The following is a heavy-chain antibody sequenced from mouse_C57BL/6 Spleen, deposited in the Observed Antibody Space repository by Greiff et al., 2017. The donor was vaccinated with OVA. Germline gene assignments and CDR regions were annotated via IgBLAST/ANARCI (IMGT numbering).Heavy chain of an antibody. CDR2: ISYDGSN. Sequence: EVQLQQSGPGLVKPSQSLSLTCSVTGYSITSGYYWNWIRQFPGNKLEWMGYISYDGSNNYNPSLKNRISITRDTSKNQFFLKLNSVTTEDTATYYCAFITTVYAMDYWGQGTSVTVSS. CDR3: AFITTVYAMDY. V-gene: IGHV3-6*01. CDR1: GYSITSGYY. D-gene: IGHD1-2*01. J-gene: IGHJ4*01.